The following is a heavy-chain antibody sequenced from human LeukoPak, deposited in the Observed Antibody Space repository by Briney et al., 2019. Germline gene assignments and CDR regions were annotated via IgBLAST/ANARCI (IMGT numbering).Heavy chain of an antibody. D-gene: IGHD6-13*01. CDR1: GFTFSSYA. J-gene: IGHJ2*01. Sequence: PGGSLRLSCAASGFTFSSYAMSWVRQAPGKGLEWVSAISGSGGSTYYADSVQGRFTISRDNSKTTLYLQMNSLRPEDTAVYYCARDSAYSSSWYPPGWYFDLWGRGTLVTVSS. CDR3: ARDSAYSSSWYPPGWYFDL. V-gene: IGHV3-23*01. CDR2: ISGSGGST.